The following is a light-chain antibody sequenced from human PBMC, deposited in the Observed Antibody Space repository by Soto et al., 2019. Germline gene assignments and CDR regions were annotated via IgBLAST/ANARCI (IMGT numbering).Light chain of an antibody. CDR1: QSISSW. J-gene: IGKJ1*01. CDR2: KAC. V-gene: IGKV1-5*03. Sequence: DIQMTQSPSTLSASVGDRVTITCRASQSISSWLAWYQQKPGKAPKLLIYKACSLESGVPSRFSGSGSGTEFTLTISSLQPDDSATYYCQQYYSYLWTFGQGTKVEIK. CDR3: QQYYSYLWT.